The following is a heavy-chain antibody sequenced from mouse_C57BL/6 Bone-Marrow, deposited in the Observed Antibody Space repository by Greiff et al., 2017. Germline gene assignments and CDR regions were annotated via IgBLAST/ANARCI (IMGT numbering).Heavy chain of an antibody. D-gene: IGHD2-1*01. CDR3: ARGGNYGGYYFDY. J-gene: IGHJ2*01. V-gene: IGHV1-47*01. Sequence: VQLQESGAELVKPGASVKMSCKASGYTFTTYPIEWMKQNHGKSLEWIGNFHPYNDDTKYNEKFKGKATLTVEKSSSTVYLEFSRLTSDDSAVYYCARGGNYGGYYFDYWGQGTTLTVSS. CDR2: FHPYNDDT. CDR1: GYTFTTYP.